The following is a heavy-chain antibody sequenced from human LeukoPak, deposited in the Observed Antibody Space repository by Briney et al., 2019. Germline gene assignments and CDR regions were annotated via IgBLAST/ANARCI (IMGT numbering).Heavy chain of an antibody. CDR3: ARDYASVLGTFDY. Sequence: PGGSLRLSCAASGFTFSSYSMNWVRQSPGKGLEWVSSISSSSSYIYYADSVKGRFTISRDNAKNSLYLQMSSLRAEDTAVYYCARDYASVLGTFDYWGQGTLVTVSS. CDR1: GFTFSSYS. V-gene: IGHV3-21*01. CDR2: ISSSSSYI. D-gene: IGHD3-10*01. J-gene: IGHJ4*02.